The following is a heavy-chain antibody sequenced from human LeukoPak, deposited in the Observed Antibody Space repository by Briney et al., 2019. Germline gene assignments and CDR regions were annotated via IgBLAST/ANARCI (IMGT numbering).Heavy chain of an antibody. CDR2: ISSSSSYT. J-gene: IGHJ4*02. V-gene: IGHV3-21*01. CDR1: GFTFSSNS. CDR3: ARRFCSSTTCSFDY. Sequence: GGSLRLSCAASGFTFSSNSMSWVRQAPGKWLEWVLSISSSSSYTYSADSVEGRFTISRDDAKNSLYLQMNSLRADDTAVYYCARRFCSSTTCSFDYWGQGTLVTVSS. D-gene: IGHD2-2*01.